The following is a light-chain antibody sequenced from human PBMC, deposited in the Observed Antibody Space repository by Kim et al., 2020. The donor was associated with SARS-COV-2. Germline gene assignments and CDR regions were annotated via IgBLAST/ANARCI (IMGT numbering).Light chain of an antibody. CDR2: GAS. CDR3: QQYYDSPLT. V-gene: IGKV3-20*01. J-gene: IGKJ4*01. Sequence: PGERATLSCRASQSIGSSDLAWYQQKPGQAPRLLIFGASSRATGVPDRFSGSGSGTDFTLTISRLEPEDFAVYSCQQYYDSPLTFGGGTKIE. CDR1: QSIGSSD.